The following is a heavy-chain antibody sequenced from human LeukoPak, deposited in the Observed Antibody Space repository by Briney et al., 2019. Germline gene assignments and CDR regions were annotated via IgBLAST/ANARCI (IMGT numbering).Heavy chain of an antibody. V-gene: IGHV1-18*01. CDR1: GYTFTSYG. Sequence: GASVKVSCKASGYTFTSYGISWVRQAPGQGLEWMGWISAYNGNTNYAQKLQGRVTMTTDTSTSTAYMELRSLRSDDTAVYYCARDYSTERLFFTPRYWNDLSDDYWGQGTLVTVSS. D-gene: IGHD1-1*01. J-gene: IGHJ4*02. CDR2: ISAYNGNT. CDR3: ARDYSTERLFFTPRYWNDLSDDY.